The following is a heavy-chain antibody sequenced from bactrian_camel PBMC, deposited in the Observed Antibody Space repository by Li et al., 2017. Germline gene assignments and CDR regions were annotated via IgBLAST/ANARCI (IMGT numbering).Heavy chain of an antibody. CDR1: GNIGTPDY. J-gene: IGHJ4*01. V-gene: IGHV3S53*01. CDR3: AATRGPLPVRLAFEEDRYNY. CDR2: ITPDGTT. Sequence: HVQLVESGGGSVQTGGSLRLSCDASGNIGTPDYMSWFRQAPGKEREGVAGITPDGTTNYGDSVKGRFTISQDDANNTVYLQMDSLKAEDTATYYCAATRGPLPVRLAFEEDRYNYWGQGTQVTVS. D-gene: IGHD1*01.